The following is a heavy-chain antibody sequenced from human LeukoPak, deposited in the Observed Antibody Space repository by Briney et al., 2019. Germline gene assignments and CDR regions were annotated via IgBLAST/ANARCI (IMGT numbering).Heavy chain of an antibody. CDR2: VSGSGDAT. J-gene: IGHJ4*02. CDR3: AKGNTGSAYSALDH. CDR1: GFTFGSYA. D-gene: IGHD2-15*01. Sequence: GGPLRLSCAASGFTFGSYALSWARKAPGKGLEWVLTVSGSGDATYYADSVKVGFTVSRDDSKNTLYLQMHSLRAEDTALYYCAKGNTGSAYSALDHWGQGTLVTVSS. V-gene: IGHV3-23*01.